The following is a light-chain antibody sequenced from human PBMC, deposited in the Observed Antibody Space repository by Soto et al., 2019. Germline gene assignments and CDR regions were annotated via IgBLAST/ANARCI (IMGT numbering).Light chain of an antibody. CDR2: DNK. CDR3: QSYDSALSASV. V-gene: IGLV1-40*01. Sequence: QSVLTQPPSVSRAPGQRVTISCTASSSNVGTFSDIHWYQQLPGTAPRLVMYDNKKRPSGVPDRFSGSKSGTSASLTITGLLAEDEAHYYCQSYDSALSASVFGGGTKLTVL. CDR1: SSNVGTFSD. J-gene: IGLJ3*02.